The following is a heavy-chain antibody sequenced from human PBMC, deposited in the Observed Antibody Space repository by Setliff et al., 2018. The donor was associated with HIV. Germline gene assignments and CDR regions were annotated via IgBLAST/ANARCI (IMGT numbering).Heavy chain of an antibody. CDR3: ARHDDDGGYNNWFDP. J-gene: IGHJ5*02. CDR2: IYYSGRT. CDR1: GVSIGSSRLY. V-gene: IGHV4-39*01. Sequence: PSETLSLTCTVSGVSIGSSRLYWGWIRQPPGKGLEWVASIYYSGRTYYNPSPSLKDRLTISVDTSKNQFSLNLTSVTAADTAVYYCARHDDDGGYNNWFDPWGQGGLVTVSS. D-gene: IGHD3-22*01.